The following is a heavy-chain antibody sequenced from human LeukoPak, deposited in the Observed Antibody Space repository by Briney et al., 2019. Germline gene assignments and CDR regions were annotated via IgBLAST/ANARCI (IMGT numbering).Heavy chain of an antibody. CDR3: ARLFLRFGEFSFDY. V-gene: IGHV4-39*02. CDR1: GGSISNSSFY. CDR2: IYYRGST. J-gene: IGHJ4*02. Sequence: SETLSLTCTVSGGSISNSSFYWGWIRQPPGKGLEWIGNIYYRGSTYYNSSRNSRVSIFLDTSKNYSSLKVSSVTAADTAVYYCARLFLRFGEFSFDYWGQGTLVTVSS. D-gene: IGHD3-10*01.